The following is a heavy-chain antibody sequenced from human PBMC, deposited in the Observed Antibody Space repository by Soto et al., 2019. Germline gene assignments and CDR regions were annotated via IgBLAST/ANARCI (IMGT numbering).Heavy chain of an antibody. CDR2: IYYSGST. Sequence: SETLSLTCTVSGGSISSGGYYWSWIRQHPGKGLEWIGYIYYSGSTYYNPSLKSRVTISVDTSKNQFSLKLSSVTAADTAVYYCARGDSSSWYKSFDPWGQGTLVTVSS. CDR3: ARGDSSSWYKSFDP. J-gene: IGHJ5*02. CDR1: GGSISSGGYY. V-gene: IGHV4-31*03. D-gene: IGHD6-13*01.